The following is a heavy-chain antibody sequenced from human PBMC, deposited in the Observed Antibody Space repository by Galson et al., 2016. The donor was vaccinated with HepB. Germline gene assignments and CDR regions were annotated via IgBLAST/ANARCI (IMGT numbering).Heavy chain of an antibody. CDR1: GFTFSNAW. D-gene: IGHD2-2*01. CDR3: TIEDCINTTCSGLLFGLGV. Sequence: SLRLSCAASGFTFSNAWMSWVRQAPGKGLEWVGRVKSKTDAGTTDYAAPVKGRFSISRDDSKNTLYLQMNSLKTADTAIYYCTIEDCINTTCSGLLFGLGVWGQGTTVTVSS. V-gene: IGHV3-15*01. J-gene: IGHJ6*02. CDR2: VKSKTDAGTT.